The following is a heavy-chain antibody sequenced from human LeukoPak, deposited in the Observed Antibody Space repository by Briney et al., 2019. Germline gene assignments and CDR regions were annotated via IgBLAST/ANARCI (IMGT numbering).Heavy chain of an antibody. CDR1: GYTLTELS. D-gene: IGHD3-22*01. CDR2: FDPEDGET. CDR3: ATVVIVVVNNYFDY. Sequence: ASEKVSCKVSGYTLTELSMHWVRQAPGKGLEWVGGFDPEDGETIYAQKFQGRVTMTEDTSTDTAYMELSSLRSEDTAVYYCATVVIVVVNNYFDYWGQGTLVTVSS. J-gene: IGHJ4*02. V-gene: IGHV1-24*01.